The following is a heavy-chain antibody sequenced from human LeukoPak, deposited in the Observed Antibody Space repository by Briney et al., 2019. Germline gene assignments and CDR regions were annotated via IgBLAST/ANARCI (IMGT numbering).Heavy chain of an antibody. CDR2: IYPGDSDT. D-gene: IGHD3-10*01. CDR1: GYSFTSYW. Sequence: GESLKISCKGSGYSFTSYWIGWVRQMPGKGLEWMGIIYPGDSDTRYSPSFQGHVTISADKSISTAYLQWSSLKASDTAMYYCARRSIWFGELFYFDYWGQGTLVTVSS. CDR3: ARRSIWFGELFYFDY. V-gene: IGHV5-51*01. J-gene: IGHJ4*02.